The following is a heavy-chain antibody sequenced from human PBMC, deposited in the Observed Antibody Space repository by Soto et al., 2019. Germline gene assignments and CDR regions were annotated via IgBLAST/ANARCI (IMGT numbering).Heavy chain of an antibody. CDR1: GDSIISGDFY. V-gene: IGHV4-39*01. CDR3: ARHSLALRKNNWFDP. CDR2: IFYLGSS. Sequence: SETLSLTCTVSGDSIISGDFYWGWVRQPPGKGLEWIGSIFYLGSSYYNPSLKSRVTMSVDTSKNQFSLRLRSVTAADTALYFCARHSLALRKNNWFDPWGQGIMVTVSS. J-gene: IGHJ5*02. D-gene: IGHD3-3*02.